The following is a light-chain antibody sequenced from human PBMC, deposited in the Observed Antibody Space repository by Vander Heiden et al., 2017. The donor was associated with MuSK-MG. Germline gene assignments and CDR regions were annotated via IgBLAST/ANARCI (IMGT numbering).Light chain of an antibody. V-gene: IGLV8-61*01. CDR1: SGPVSTSYH. Sequence: AVPPVPSFSGSSGGTATLTCGFSSGPVSTSYHPSWYQQTPGQAPRTLIYSTDTRSSGVPDRFSGSIVGNKAAFTITGAQADDESDYYCVLHMGSGIWVFGGGTKLTVL. CDR3: VLHMGSGIWV. J-gene: IGLJ3*02. CDR2: STD.